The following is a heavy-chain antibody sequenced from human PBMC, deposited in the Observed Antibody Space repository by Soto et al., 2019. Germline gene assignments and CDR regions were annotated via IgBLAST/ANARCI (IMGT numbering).Heavy chain of an antibody. J-gene: IGHJ6*03. D-gene: IGHD6-13*01. Sequence: EVQLVESGGGLAQPGGSLRLSCAASGFSLNGYAMNWVRQAPGRGLEWVSYISSSSGAIDYADSAKGRFTVSRDNAKNLLYLQMNSLRAEDTALYYCARDPSVGSTFYYYMDVWGEGTPVTVSS. CDR1: GFSLNGYA. CDR2: ISSSSGAI. CDR3: ARDPSVGSTFYYYMDV. V-gene: IGHV3-48*01.